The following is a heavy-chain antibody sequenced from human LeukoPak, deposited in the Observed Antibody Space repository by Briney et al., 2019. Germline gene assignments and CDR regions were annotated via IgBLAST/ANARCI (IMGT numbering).Heavy chain of an antibody. V-gene: IGHV3-30-3*01. CDR2: ISYDGSNK. D-gene: IGHD5-24*01. Sequence: PGGSLRLSCAVSGFTFSSYAMHWVRQAPGKGLEWVAVISYDGSNKYYADSVKGRFTISRDNSKNTLYLQMNSLRAEDTAVYYCARDLEYWGQGTLVTVSS. CDR3: ARDLEY. CDR1: GFTFSSYA. J-gene: IGHJ4*02.